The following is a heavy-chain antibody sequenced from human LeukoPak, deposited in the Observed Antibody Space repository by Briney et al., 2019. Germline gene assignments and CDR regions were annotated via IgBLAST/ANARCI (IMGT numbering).Heavy chain of an antibody. CDR3: ARRREPIGGKEV. CDR1: GFTFSSYS. J-gene: IGHJ6*02. D-gene: IGHD1-26*01. Sequence: GGSLRLSCAASGFTFSSYSMNWVRQAPGKGLEWVSSISSSSSYIYYADSVKGRFTISRDNAKNSLYLQMNSLRAEDTAVYYCARRREPIGGKEVWGQGATVTVSS. V-gene: IGHV3-21*01. CDR2: ISSSSSYI.